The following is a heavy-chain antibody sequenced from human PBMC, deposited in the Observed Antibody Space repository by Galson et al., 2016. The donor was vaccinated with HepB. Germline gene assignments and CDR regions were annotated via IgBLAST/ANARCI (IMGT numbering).Heavy chain of an antibody. Sequence: SLRLSCAASGFIFGDYYMSWIRQAPGKGLEWISYIAGGSTTVYHADSVKGRFTVSRDNAKRTLFLQMGSLGVDDTAMYFCARDREPETTMPIFDHWGQGVLVTVSS. CDR3: ARDREPETTMPIFDH. D-gene: IGHD4-17*01. V-gene: IGHV3-11*01. J-gene: IGHJ4*02. CDR1: GFIFGDYY. CDR2: IAGGSTTV.